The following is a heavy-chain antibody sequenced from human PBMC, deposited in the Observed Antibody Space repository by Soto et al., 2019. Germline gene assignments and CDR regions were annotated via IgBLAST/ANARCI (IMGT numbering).Heavy chain of an antibody. Sequence: GGSLRLSCAASGFTFSSYGMHWVRQAPGEGLEWVAVISYDGSNKYYADSVKGRFTISRDNSKNTLYLQMNSLRAEDTAVYYCAKGAPSSITMIVVVMASDAFDIWGQGTMVTVSS. CDR3: AKGAPSSITMIVVVMASDAFDI. V-gene: IGHV3-30*18. CDR1: GFTFSSYG. J-gene: IGHJ3*02. CDR2: ISYDGSNK. D-gene: IGHD3-22*01.